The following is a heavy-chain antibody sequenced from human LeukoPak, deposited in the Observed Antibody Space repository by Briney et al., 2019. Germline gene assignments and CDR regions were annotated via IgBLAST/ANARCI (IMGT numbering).Heavy chain of an antibody. J-gene: IGHJ6*03. D-gene: IGHD1-26*01. CDR1: EFSVGSNY. CDR2: IYSGGST. Sequence: GGSLRLSCAASEFSVGSNYMTWVRQAPGKGLEWVSLIYSGGSTYYADSVKGRFTISRDNSKNTLYLQMNSLKTEDTAVYYCTTEGVGATRYYYYYYMDVWGKGTTVTISS. V-gene: IGHV3-66*01. CDR3: TTEGVGATRYYYYYYMDV.